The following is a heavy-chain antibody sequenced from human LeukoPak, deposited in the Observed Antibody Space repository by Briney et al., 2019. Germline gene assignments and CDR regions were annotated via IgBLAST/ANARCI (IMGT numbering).Heavy chain of an antibody. CDR3: ARVGYSSSSAFDY. D-gene: IGHD6-6*01. J-gene: IGHJ4*02. CDR1: GFTFSSYG. V-gene: IGHV3-21*01. CDR2: ISSSSSYI. Sequence: GGSLRLSCAASGFTFSSYGMSWVRQAPGKGLEWVSSISSSSSYIYYADSVKGRFTISRDNAKNSLYLQMNSLRAEDTAVYYCARVGYSSSSAFDYWGQGTLVTVSS.